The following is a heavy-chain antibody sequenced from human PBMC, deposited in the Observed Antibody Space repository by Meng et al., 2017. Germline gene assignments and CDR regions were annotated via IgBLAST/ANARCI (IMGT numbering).Heavy chain of an antibody. CDR1: GYTFTGYY. Sequence: ASVKVSCKASGYTFTGYYMHWVRQAPGQGLKWMGRINPNSGGTNYAQKSQGRVTMTRDTSISTAYMELSRLRSDDTAVYYGATGHPGYCTNGVCYPGYFDYWGQGTLVTVSS. CDR2: INPNSGGT. CDR3: ATGHPGYCTNGVCYPGYFDY. V-gene: IGHV1-2*06. D-gene: IGHD2-8*01. J-gene: IGHJ4*02.